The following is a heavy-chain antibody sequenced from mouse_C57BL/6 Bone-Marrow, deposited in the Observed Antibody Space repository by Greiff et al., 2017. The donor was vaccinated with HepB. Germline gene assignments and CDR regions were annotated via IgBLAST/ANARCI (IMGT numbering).Heavy chain of an antibody. CDR3: ARSGGNYLYWYFDV. CDR2: IYPRSGNT. J-gene: IGHJ1*03. V-gene: IGHV1-81*01. D-gene: IGHD2-1*01. CDR1: GYTFTSYG. Sequence: QVQLQQSGAELARPGASVKLSCKASGYTFTSYGISWVKQRTGQGLEWIGEIYPRSGNTYYNEKFKGKATLTADKSSSTAYMELRSLTSEDSAVYFCARSGGNYLYWYFDVWGTGTTVTVSS.